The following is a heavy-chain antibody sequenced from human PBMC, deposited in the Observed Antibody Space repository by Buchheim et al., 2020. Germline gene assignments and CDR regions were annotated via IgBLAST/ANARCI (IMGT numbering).Heavy chain of an antibody. CDR1: GFTFSSYS. CDR3: ARVSYMGSWADHDY. D-gene: IGHD3-10*01. J-gene: IGHJ4*02. V-gene: IGHV3-21*01. CDR2: ISSSSRYT. Sequence: EVQLVESGGGLVKPGGSLRLSCAASGFTFSSYSMNWVRQAPGKGLEWVSSISSSSRYTYYADSVKGRFTISRDNAKNTLYLQMNSLRAEDTAVYYCARVSYMGSWADHDYWGQGT.